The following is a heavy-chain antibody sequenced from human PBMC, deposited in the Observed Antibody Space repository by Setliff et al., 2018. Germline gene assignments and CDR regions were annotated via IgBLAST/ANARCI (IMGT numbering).Heavy chain of an antibody. J-gene: IGHJ4*02. CDR2: ISPIFATT. CDR3: ARSATPFQNYPLDY. Sequence: SVKVSCKASGGTFSSYAINWVRQAPGQGLEWMGGISPIFATTNYAQKFQGRVTITTDEATNTAYMELSSLRSEDTAVYYCARSATPFQNYPLDYWGQGTLVTVSS. CDR1: GGTFSSYA. V-gene: IGHV1-69*05. D-gene: IGHD1-26*01.